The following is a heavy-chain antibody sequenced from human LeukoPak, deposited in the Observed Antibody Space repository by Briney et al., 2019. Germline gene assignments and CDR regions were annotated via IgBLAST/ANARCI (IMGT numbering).Heavy chain of an antibody. D-gene: IGHD6-19*01. CDR2: ISYDGSNK. Sequence: GRSLRLSCAASGFTFSSYAMHWVRQAPGKGLEWVAVISYDGSNKYYADSVKGRFTISRDNSKNTLYLQMNHLRADDTALYYCAGDSTKSGWFGFSDSWGQGTLITVSS. J-gene: IGHJ4*02. CDR1: GFTFSSYA. CDR3: AGDSTKSGWFGFSDS. V-gene: IGHV3-30-3*01.